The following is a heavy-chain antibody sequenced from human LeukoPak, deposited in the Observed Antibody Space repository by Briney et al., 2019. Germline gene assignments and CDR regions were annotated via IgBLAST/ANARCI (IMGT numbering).Heavy chain of an antibody. Sequence: GGSLRFSCVASGFTFSTYAMGWVRQVPGKGLDWVSSVSESGGSTYYADSVKGRFTISRDNAKNSLYLQMNSLRAEDTAVYYCARDPSSGWYLKGWFDPWGQGTLVTVSS. CDR3: ARDPSSGWYLKGWFDP. CDR2: VSESGGST. J-gene: IGHJ5*02. D-gene: IGHD6-19*01. CDR1: GFTFSTYA. V-gene: IGHV3-23*01.